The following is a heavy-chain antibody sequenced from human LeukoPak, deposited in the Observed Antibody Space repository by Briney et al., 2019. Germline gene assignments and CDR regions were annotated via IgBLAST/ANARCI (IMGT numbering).Heavy chain of an antibody. Sequence: GGSLRLSCAASGFTFSSYAMHWVRQAPGKGLEWVAVISYDGSNKYYADSVKGRFTISRDNSKNTLYLQMNSLRAEDTAVYYCARSNYGDYLKGYFDYWGQGTLVTVSS. D-gene: IGHD4-17*01. V-gene: IGHV3-30*04. CDR3: ARSNYGDYLKGYFDY. CDR2: ISYDGSNK. CDR1: GFTFSSYA. J-gene: IGHJ4*02.